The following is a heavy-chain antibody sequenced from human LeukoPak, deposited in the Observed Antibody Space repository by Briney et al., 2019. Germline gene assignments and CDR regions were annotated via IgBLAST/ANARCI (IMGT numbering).Heavy chain of an antibody. Sequence: RASVKVSCKASGYTFTSYDINWVRQATGQGLEWMGWMNPNSGNTGYAQKFQGRVTMTRNTSISTAYMELSSLRSEDTAVYYCARYCSGGSCYGMDVWGQGTTVTVSS. CDR2: MNPNSGNT. V-gene: IGHV1-8*01. D-gene: IGHD2-15*01. CDR3: ARYCSGGSCYGMDV. CDR1: GYTFTSYD. J-gene: IGHJ6*02.